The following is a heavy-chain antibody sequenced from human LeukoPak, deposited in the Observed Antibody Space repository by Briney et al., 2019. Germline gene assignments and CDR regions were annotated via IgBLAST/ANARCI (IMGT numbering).Heavy chain of an antibody. CDR3: ARLLTPAYYYYYMDV. Sequence: GGSLRLSCAASGFTFDDYGMSWVRQAPGKGLEWVSGINWNGGSTGYADSVKGRFTISRDNAKNSLYPQMNSLRAEDTALYYCARLLTPAYYYYYMDVWGKGTTVTVSS. J-gene: IGHJ6*03. D-gene: IGHD3-10*01. CDR1: GFTFDDYG. V-gene: IGHV3-20*04. CDR2: INWNGGST.